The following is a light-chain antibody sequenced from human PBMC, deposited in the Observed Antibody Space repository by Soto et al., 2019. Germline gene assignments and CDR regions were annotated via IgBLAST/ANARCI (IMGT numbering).Light chain of an antibody. CDR2: DAS. CDR3: QQSYTNPPWT. CDR1: QSISNY. J-gene: IGKJ1*01. V-gene: IGKV1-39*01. Sequence: DIQMTQSPSSLSASVGDRVTITCRASQSISNYLNWYQQKPGKAPKVLIYDASSLQGGVPSRFSGSGSGTDFTLTISSLQPEDFANYYCQQSYTNPPWTFGQGTKVEIX.